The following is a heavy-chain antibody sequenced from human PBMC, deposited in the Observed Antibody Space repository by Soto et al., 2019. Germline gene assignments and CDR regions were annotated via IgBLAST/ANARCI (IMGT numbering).Heavy chain of an antibody. Sequence: SETLSLTCTVSGGSISSGGYYWSWIRQHPGKGLEWIGYIYYSGSTYYNPSLKSRVTISVDTSKNQFSLKLSSVTAADTAVYYCARVWGYSYGLASDIWGQGTMVTVSS. D-gene: IGHD5-18*01. CDR1: GGSISSGGYY. CDR3: ARVWGYSYGLASDI. V-gene: IGHV4-31*02. CDR2: IYYSGST. J-gene: IGHJ3*02.